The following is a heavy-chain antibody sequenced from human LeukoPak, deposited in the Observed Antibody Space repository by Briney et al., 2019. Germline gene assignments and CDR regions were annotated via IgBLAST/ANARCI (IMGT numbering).Heavy chain of an antibody. J-gene: IGHJ4*02. CDR1: GYTFTGYY. Sequence: ASVKVSCKASGYTFTGYYMHWVRQAPGQGLEWMGWINPNSGGTNHAQKFQGRVTMTRDTSISTAYMELSRLRSDDTAVYYRARINYYDFWSGQFDYWGQGTLVTVSS. CDR3: ARINYYDFWSGQFDY. V-gene: IGHV1-2*02. CDR2: INPNSGGT. D-gene: IGHD3-3*01.